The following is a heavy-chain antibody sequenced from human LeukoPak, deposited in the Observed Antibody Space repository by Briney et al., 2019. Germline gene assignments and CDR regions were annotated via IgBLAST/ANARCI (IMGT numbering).Heavy chain of an antibody. CDR3: ARALWFGETFPAY. Sequence: GGSLRLSCAASGFTFSTYGMSWVRQAPGKGLEWVSGISGSGSSTYYADSVKGRFTISRDNAKNSLYLQMNSLRAEDTAVHYCARALWFGETFPAYWGQGTLVTVSS. CDR1: GFTFSTYG. V-gene: IGHV3-23*01. D-gene: IGHD3-10*01. CDR2: ISGSGSST. J-gene: IGHJ4*02.